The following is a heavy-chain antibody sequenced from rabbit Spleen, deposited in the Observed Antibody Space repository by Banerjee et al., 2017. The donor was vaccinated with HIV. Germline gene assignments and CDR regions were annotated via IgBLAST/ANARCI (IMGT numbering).Heavy chain of an antibody. J-gene: IGHJ6*01. D-gene: IGHD6-1*01. CDR2: IAGSSGST. CDR1: GFSFSSSDY. CDR3: AKCDAYDIAGNGMDL. V-gene: IGHV1S40*01. Sequence: QSLEESGGDLVKPGASLTLTCTASGFSFSSSDYMCWVRQAPGKGLEWIACIAGSSGSTYYASWAKGRFTISKTSSTTVTLQMTSLTVADTATYFCAKCDAYDIAGNGMDLWGQGTLVTVS.